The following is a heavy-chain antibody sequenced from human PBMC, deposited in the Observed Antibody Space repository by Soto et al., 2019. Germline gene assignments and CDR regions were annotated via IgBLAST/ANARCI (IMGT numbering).Heavy chain of an antibody. D-gene: IGHD4-17*01. J-gene: IGHJ6*02. CDR2: ISTDNGNT. V-gene: IGHV1-18*01. Sequence: ASVKVSFKASGYTFTSSGISWVRQAPGQGLEWMGWISTDNGNTNYAQHLQGRVSMTTDTSTSTAYMDLRSLRSDDTAVYYCARDRSYGGLLLDVWGQGTTVTVSS. CDR3: ARDRSYGGLLLDV. CDR1: GYTFTSSG.